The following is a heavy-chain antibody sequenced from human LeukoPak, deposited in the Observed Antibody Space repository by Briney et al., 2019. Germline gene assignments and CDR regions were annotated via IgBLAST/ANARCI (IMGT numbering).Heavy chain of an antibody. Sequence: GGSLRLSCAASGFTFSSFNMNWVRQAPGKAMEWVSSITSSGTHIFYADSVRGRFTISRDNAKNSLYLQMNSLRAEDTAVYYCARDVRTYYYDSSGRRPFDYWGQGTLVTVSS. D-gene: IGHD3-22*01. J-gene: IGHJ4*02. CDR1: GFTFSSFN. V-gene: IGHV3-21*01. CDR3: ARDVRTYYYDSSGRRPFDY. CDR2: ITSSGTHI.